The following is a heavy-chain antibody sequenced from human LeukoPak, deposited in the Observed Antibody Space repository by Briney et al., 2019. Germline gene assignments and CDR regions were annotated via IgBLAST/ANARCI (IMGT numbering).Heavy chain of an antibody. D-gene: IGHD4-17*01. CDR2: ISGSGSST. CDR1: GFTFTSYA. V-gene: IGHV3-23*01. Sequence: PGGSLRLSCAASGFTFTSYAMNWVRQAPGKGLEWVSTISGSGSSTYYVDSVKGRFTIPRDNSKNTLYLQMNSLRAEDTAVYYCARDRRDYGDYGAASGSGFDYWGQGTLVTVSS. J-gene: IGHJ4*02. CDR3: ARDRRDYGDYGAASGSGFDY.